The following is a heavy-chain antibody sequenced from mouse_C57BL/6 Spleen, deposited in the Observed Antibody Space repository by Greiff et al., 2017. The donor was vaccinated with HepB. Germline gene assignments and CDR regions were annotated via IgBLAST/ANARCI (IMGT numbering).Heavy chain of an antibody. Sequence: VQLQQSGPELVKPGASVKISCKASGYTFTDYYMNWVKQSHGKSLEWIGDINPNNGGTSYNQKFKGKATLTVDKSSSTAYMELRSLTSEDSAVYYCARIYYDYDGGAYWGQGTLVTVSA. CDR1: GYTFTDYY. CDR2: INPNNGGT. J-gene: IGHJ3*01. CDR3: ARIYYDYDGGAY. V-gene: IGHV1-26*01. D-gene: IGHD2-4*01.